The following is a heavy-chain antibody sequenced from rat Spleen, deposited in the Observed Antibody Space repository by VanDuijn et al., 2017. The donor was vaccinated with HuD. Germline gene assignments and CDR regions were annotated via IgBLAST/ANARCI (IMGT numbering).Heavy chain of an antibody. J-gene: IGHJ3*01. V-gene: IGHV5-27*01. CDR2: ISSGGGGI. CDR1: GFTFSSFP. D-gene: IGHD1-1*01. Sequence: EVQLVESGGGLVQPGRSLKLSCAASGFTFSSFPMAWVRQAPKKGLEWVAYISSGGGGIYYPDSVQGRFTISRHNAKNILYLQMDSLRSEDTATYYCATDGDYFSGWLAYWGQGTLVTVSS. CDR3: ATDGDYFSGWLAY.